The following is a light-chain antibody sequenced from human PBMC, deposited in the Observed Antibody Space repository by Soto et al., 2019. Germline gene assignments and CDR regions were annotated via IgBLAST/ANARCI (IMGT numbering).Light chain of an antibody. CDR1: NIGSKN. CDR3: PVWDSSSDHAV. CDR2: YDS. Sequence: SYELTQPPSVSVAPGKAARISCGGNNIGSKNVHGYQQKPGQAPVLVIYYDSDRPSGIPERFSGSNSANTATLTISRVEAGDEADYYCPVWDSSSDHAVFGGGTQLTVL. V-gene: IGLV3-21*04. J-gene: IGLJ7*01.